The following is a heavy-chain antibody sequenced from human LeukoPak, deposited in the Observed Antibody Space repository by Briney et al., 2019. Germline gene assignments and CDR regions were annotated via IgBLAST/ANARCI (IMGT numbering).Heavy chain of an antibody. Sequence: GASVKVSCKASGGTFSSYAISWVRQAPGQGLEWMGGIIPIFGTANYAQKFQGRVTITADESTSTAYMELSSLRSEDTAVYYCARGGRPYDSSGPFDYWGQGTLVTVSS. D-gene: IGHD3-22*01. J-gene: IGHJ4*02. CDR3: ARGGRPYDSSGPFDY. CDR2: IIPIFGTA. V-gene: IGHV1-69*13. CDR1: GGTFSSYA.